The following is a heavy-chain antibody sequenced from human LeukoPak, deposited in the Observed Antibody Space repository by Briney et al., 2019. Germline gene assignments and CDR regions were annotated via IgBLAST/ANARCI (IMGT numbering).Heavy chain of an antibody. J-gene: IGHJ4*02. D-gene: IGHD5-24*01. CDR3: AVIDGSRDYFIDY. CDR2: IYYSGST. CDR1: GGSISSYY. V-gene: IGHV4-59*01. Sequence: SETLSLTCTVSGGSISSYYWSWIRQPPGKGLEWIGYIYYSGSTNYNPSLKSRVTISVDTSKSQFSLKLSSVTAADTAVYYCAVIDGSRDYFIDYWGQGTLVTVSS.